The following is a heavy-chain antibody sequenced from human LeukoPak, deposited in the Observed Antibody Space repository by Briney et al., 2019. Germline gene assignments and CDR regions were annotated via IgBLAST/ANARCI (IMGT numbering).Heavy chain of an antibody. V-gene: IGHV3-74*01. CDR1: GFTFSSYW. D-gene: IGHD1-26*01. CDR2: INSDGSST. CDR3: ARGGYSGSYYDAFDI. Sequence: PGGSLRLSCAASGFTFSSYWMHWVRQAPGKGLVWVSRINSDGSSTGYADSVKGRFTISRDNAKNTLYLQMNSLRAEDTAVYYCARGGYSGSYYDAFDIWGQGAMVTVSS. J-gene: IGHJ3*02.